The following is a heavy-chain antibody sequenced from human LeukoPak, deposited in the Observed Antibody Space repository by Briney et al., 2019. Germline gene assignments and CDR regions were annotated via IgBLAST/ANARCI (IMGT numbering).Heavy chain of an antibody. V-gene: IGHV1-2*06. CDR1: GCTFNGYY. CDR3: ARDHAGNFDY. CDR2: INPNSGGT. J-gene: IGHJ4*02. Sequence: GASVKVSCKASGCTFNGYYMHWVRQAPGPGLEWMGRINPNSGGTNYAQKFQGRVTMTRDTSISTAYMELSRLRSDDTAVYYCARDHAGNFDYWGQGTLVTVSS.